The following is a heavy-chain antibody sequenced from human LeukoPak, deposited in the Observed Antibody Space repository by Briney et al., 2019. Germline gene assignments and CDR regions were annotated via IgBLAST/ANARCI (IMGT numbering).Heavy chain of an antibody. CDR3: AGEGFDYGDLDY. D-gene: IGHD4-17*01. CDR1: GYTFTSYG. Sequence: ASVKVSCKASGYTFTSYGISWVRQAPGQGLEWMGWISAYNGNTNYAQKLQGRVTITTDTSTSTAYMELRSLRSDDTAVYYCAGEGFDYGDLDYWGQGTLVTVSS. J-gene: IGHJ4*02. V-gene: IGHV1-18*01. CDR2: ISAYNGNT.